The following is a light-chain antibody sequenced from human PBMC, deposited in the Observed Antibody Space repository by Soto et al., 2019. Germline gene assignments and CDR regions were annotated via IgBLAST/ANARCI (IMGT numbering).Light chain of an antibody. CDR1: QSVSSSY. V-gene: IGKV3-20*01. CDR2: GAS. J-gene: IGKJ1*01. Sequence: EIVLTQSPGTLSLSPGERATLSCRASQSVSSSYLAWYQQKPGQAPRLLIYGASSRATGIPDRFGGSGYGTEFTLTISSLQSDDFATYYCQQYNTYSGTFGQGTKVDI. CDR3: QQYNTYSGT.